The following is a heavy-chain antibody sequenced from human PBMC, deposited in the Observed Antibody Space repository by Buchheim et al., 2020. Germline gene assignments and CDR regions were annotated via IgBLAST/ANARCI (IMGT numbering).Heavy chain of an antibody. V-gene: IGHV1-18*04. CDR1: AYNLIGDG. CDR3: ARDRAHCSSTSCYTGEAYYYYYGMDV. D-gene: IGHD2-2*02. Sequence: QVQLVQSGSEVKKPGASVKVSCKASAYNLIGDGFSWVRQAPGQGLEWLGWIGASNDYTNYAQKFQDRVTMTIDTSTSTAHMELRSLTSDDTAVYYCARDRAHCSSTSCYTGEAYYYYYGMDVWGQGTT. J-gene: IGHJ6*02. CDR2: IGASNDYT.